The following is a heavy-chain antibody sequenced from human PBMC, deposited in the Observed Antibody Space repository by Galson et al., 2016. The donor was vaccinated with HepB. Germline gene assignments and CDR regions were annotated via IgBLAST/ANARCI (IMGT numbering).Heavy chain of an antibody. J-gene: IGHJ4*02. D-gene: IGHD1-26*01. CDR2: IYYSGST. V-gene: IGHV4-31*03. Sequence: TLSLTCTVSGGPISSGGYYWSWIRQHPGKGLEWIGYIYYSGSTSYYASLKSRVTISVDTSKNQFSLNLRSVTAADTAVYYCARHSGVSSVTYQGIDYWGQGTLVTVSS. CDR3: ARHSGVSSVTYQGIDY. CDR1: GGPISSGGYY.